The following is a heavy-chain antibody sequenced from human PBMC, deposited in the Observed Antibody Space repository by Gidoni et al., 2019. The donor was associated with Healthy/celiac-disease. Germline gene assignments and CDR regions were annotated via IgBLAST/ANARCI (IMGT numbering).Heavy chain of an antibody. CDR3: ASLPLYSSSNKIGGMDV. V-gene: IGHV3-53*04. Sequence: EVQLVESGGGLVQPGGSLRLSCAASGFTVSSNYMSWVRQAPGTGLEWVSVIYSGGSTYYADSVKGRFTISRHNSKNTLYLQMNSLRAEDTAVYYCASLPLYSSSNKIGGMDVWGQGTTVTVSS. CDR1: GFTVSSNY. CDR2: IYSGGST. J-gene: IGHJ6*02. D-gene: IGHD6-13*01.